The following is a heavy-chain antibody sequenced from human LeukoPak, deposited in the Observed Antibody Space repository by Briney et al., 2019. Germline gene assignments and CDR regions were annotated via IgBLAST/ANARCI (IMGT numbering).Heavy chain of an antibody. CDR3: ATYLPNLGY. D-gene: IGHD3-16*01. V-gene: IGHV3-48*01. Sequence: PGGSLRLSCAASGFTFSSYSMNWVRQAPGKGLEWVSYISSSSSTIYYADSVKGRFTISRDNAKNSLCLQMNSLRAEDTAVYYCATYLPNLGYWGQGTLVTVSS. CDR1: GFTFSSYS. CDR2: ISSSSSTI. J-gene: IGHJ4*02.